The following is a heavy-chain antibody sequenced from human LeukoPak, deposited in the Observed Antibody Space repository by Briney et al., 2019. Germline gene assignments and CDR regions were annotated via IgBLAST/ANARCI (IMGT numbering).Heavy chain of an antibody. D-gene: IGHD5-18*01. CDR3: ARDYSGGTAMVHRFDY. Sequence: ASVKVSCKASVYTFTSYGISWVRQAPGQGLEWMGWISAYNGNTNYAQKLQGRVTMTTDTSTSTAYMELRSLRSDDTAVYYCARDYSGGTAMVHRFDYWGQGTLVTVSS. CDR2: ISAYNGNT. CDR1: VYTFTSYG. J-gene: IGHJ4*02. V-gene: IGHV1-18*01.